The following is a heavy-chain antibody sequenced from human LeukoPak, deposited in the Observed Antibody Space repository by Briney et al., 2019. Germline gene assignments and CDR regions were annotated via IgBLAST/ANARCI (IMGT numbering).Heavy chain of an antibody. CDR2: IKSKTDGGTT. D-gene: IGHD1-20*01. CDR3: ARSDNWNIWSYFDY. V-gene: IGHV3-15*01. J-gene: IGHJ4*02. Sequence: AGGSLRLSCAASGFTFSNAWMSWVRQAPGKGLEWVGRIKSKTDGGTTDYAAPVKGRFTISRDDSKNTLYLQMNSLKTEDTAVYYCARSDNWNIWSYFDYWGQGTLVTVSS. CDR1: GFTFSNAW.